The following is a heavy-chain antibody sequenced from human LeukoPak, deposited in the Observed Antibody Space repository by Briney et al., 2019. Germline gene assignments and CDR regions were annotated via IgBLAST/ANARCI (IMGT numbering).Heavy chain of an antibody. D-gene: IGHD3-3*01. V-gene: IGHV4-39*01. CDR1: GGSISSSSYY. CDR3: ARLASAIFGVVITYFDY. J-gene: IGHJ4*02. CDR2: IYYSGST. Sequence: SQTLSLTCTVSGGSISSSSYYWGWIRQPPGKGLEWIGSIYYSGSTYYNPSLKSRVTISVDTSKNQFSLKLSSVTAADTAVYYCARLASAIFGVVITYFDYWGQGTLVTVSS.